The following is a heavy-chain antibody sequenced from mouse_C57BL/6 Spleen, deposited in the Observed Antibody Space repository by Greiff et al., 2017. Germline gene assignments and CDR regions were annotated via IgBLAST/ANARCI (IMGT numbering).Heavy chain of an antibody. CDR1: GFTFSSYA. Sequence: VTLVESGGGLVKPGGSLKLSCAASGFTFSSYAMSWVRPTPEKRLEWVATISDGGSYTYYPDNVKGRFTISRDNAKNNLYLQMSHLKSEDTAMYYCAREGTAAYYFDYWGQGTTLTVSA. D-gene: IGHD4-1*01. J-gene: IGHJ2*01. CDR3: AREGTAAYYFDY. V-gene: IGHV5-4*01. CDR2: ISDGGSYT.